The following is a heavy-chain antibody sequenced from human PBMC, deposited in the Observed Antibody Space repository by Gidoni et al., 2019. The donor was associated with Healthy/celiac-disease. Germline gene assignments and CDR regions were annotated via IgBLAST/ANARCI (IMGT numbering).Heavy chain of an antibody. CDR1: GYPFTGYY. Sequence: QVQLVQSGAEVKQPGASVKVSCKASGYPFTGYYMHWVRQSPGQGLEWMVWINPNSGGTNYAQKFQGRVTMTRDTSISTAYMELSRLRSDDTAVYYCAREVLGYSSSWYLFWGQGTLVTVSS. J-gene: IGHJ4*02. V-gene: IGHV1-2*02. CDR3: AREVLGYSSSWYLF. D-gene: IGHD6-13*01. CDR2: INPNSGGT.